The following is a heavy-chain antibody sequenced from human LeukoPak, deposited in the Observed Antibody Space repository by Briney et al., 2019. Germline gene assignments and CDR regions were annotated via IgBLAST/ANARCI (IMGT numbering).Heavy chain of an antibody. D-gene: IGHD5-24*01. CDR1: GSSISSHNHH. CDR3: ARRDNSFDS. J-gene: IGHJ4*02. Sequence: SETLSLTCSVSGSSISSHNHHWAWIRQPPGNGLEWIGSIRHSGVTYSNPSLRSRLTLSVDMSKNHFSLNLSSVTAADTAVYYCARRDNSFDSWGPGTLVTVSS. CDR2: IRHSGVT. V-gene: IGHV4-39*02.